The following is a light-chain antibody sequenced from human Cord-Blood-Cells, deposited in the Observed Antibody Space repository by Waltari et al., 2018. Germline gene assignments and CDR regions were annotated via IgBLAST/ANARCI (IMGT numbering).Light chain of an antibody. V-gene: IGKV1-39*01. CDR1: QSISSY. CDR3: QQGYSTPPT. J-gene: IGKJ1*01. CDR2: AAS. Sequence: DLQMTQSPSSLSASVGDRVTITCRASQSISSYLNWYQQKPGKAPKLLIYAASSLQSGVPSRVSGSGYGTDFTLTISSLQPEEFATYYCQQGYSTPPTFGQGTKVEIK.